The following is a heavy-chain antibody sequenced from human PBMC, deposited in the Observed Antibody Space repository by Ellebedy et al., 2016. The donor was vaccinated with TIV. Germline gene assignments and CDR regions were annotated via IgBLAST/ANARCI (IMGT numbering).Heavy chain of an antibody. CDR1: GFTFSTYS. Sequence: PGGSLRLSCAGSGFTFSTYSMNWVRQFPGKGLQWVSYISSSGRTIYYAGSVGGRFTISRDSAKNSLYLQMNSLRAEDTAVYYCARSGVGEIAVAGHFDYWGQGALVTVSS. D-gene: IGHD6-19*01. J-gene: IGHJ4*02. CDR2: ISSSGRTI. CDR3: ARSGVGEIAVAGHFDY. V-gene: IGHV3-48*04.